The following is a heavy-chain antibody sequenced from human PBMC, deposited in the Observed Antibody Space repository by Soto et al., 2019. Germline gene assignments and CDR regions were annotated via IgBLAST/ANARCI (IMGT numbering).Heavy chain of an antibody. CDR1: VYPLTAKY. V-gene: IGHV1-2*02. CDR3: AKGGSSWTEWFDP. J-gene: IGHJ5*02. D-gene: IGHD6-13*01. Sequence: QVQLVQSGAEVKKPGASVKVSCKASVYPLTAKYLHWVRQAPGQGLEWMGWINPSSGGTKEAQKFRGRVTMTRDTSISAAYMELSRLTSDDTAVYYCAKGGSSWTEWFDPWGQGTLVTVSS. CDR2: INPSSGGT.